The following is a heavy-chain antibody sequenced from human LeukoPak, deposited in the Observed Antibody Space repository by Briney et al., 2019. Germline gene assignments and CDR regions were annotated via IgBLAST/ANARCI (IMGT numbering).Heavy chain of an antibody. D-gene: IGHD2-15*01. J-gene: IGHJ4*02. CDR1: GFTFSNAC. Sequence: GGSLRLSSAASGFTFSNACMSWVRHAPGKGLQWVGRIKSKTDGGTTDYAATVKGRFTISRDDSKNTLYLQMNSLKTEDTAVYYCTTEGDCSGGSCYVAEAGFDYWGQGTLVTVSS. CDR2: IKSKTDGGTT. V-gene: IGHV3-15*01. CDR3: TTEGDCSGGSCYVAEAGFDY.